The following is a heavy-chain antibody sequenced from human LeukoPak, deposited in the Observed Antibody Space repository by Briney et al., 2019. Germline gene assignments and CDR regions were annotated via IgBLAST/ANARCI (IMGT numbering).Heavy chain of an antibody. CDR1: GGTFSCYA. J-gene: IGHJ5*02. V-gene: IGHV1-69*05. CDR3: ARGDGIAAAGPGWFDP. D-gene: IGHD6-13*01. Sequence: ASVKVSCKASGGTFSCYAISWVRQAPGQGLEWMGGIIPIFGTANYAQKFQGRVTITTDESTSTAYMELSSLRSEDTAVYYCARGDGIAAAGPGWFDPWGQGTLVTVSS. CDR2: IIPIFGTA.